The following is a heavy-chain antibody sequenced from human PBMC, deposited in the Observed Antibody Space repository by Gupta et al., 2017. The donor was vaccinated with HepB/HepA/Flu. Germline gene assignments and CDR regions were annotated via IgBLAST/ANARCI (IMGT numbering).Heavy chain of an antibody. CDR2: ISGSGGST. D-gene: IGHD3-3*01. J-gene: IGHJ6*04. V-gene: IGHV3-23*01. Sequence: EVQLLESGGGLVQPGGSLRLSCAASGFTFSSYAMSWVRQAPGKGLEWVSAISGSGGSTYYADSVKGRFTISRDNSKNTLYLQMNSLRAEDTAVYYCASNIWSGYYGIAESAYSGGVWGKGTTVTVSS. CDR1: GFTFSSYA. CDR3: ASNIWSGYYGIAESAYSGGV.